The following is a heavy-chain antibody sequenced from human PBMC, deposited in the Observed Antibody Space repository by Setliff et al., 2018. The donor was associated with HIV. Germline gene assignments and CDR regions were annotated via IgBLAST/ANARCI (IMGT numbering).Heavy chain of an antibody. Sequence: SVKVSCKASGGTFSTYALSWVRQAPGQGLEWMGGIIPIFGTPTYSQKFQGRVTITTDGSTSTAYMELSSLRSEDTAVYYCAKGGYYDSTGYYYYYLYYLDEWGKGTTVTVSS. CDR1: GGTFSTYA. V-gene: IGHV1-69*05. D-gene: IGHD3-22*01. CDR3: AKGGYYDSTGYYYYYLYYLDE. J-gene: IGHJ6*03. CDR2: IIPIFGTP.